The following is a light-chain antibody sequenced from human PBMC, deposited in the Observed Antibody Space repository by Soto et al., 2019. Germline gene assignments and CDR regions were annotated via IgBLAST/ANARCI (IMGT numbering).Light chain of an antibody. CDR1: QRSDSSF. J-gene: IGKJ1*01. CDR3: QQCDVLPWT. Sequence: VLTQSPDTLSLYTGDRATLYCRASQRSDSSFFAWYQHKSGQHPRLLFYGPSRRATCLPARFSGSGSGTDCARTIDGLEPEDFAIYYCQQCDVLPWTFGQGTNVEFQ. V-gene: IGKV3-20*01. CDR2: GPS.